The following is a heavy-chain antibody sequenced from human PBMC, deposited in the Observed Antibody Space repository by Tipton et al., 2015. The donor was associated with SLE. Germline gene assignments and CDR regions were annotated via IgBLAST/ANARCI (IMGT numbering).Heavy chain of an antibody. CDR2: IYYSGST. V-gene: IGHV4-59*11. CDR1: GGSISSHY. Sequence: TLSLTCTVSGGSISSHYWSWIRQPPGKGLEWIGYIYYSGSTNYNPPLKSRVTISVDTSKNQFSLKLSSVTAADTAVYYCASDGDAFDIWGQGTMVTVSS. CDR3: ASDGDAFDI. J-gene: IGHJ3*02.